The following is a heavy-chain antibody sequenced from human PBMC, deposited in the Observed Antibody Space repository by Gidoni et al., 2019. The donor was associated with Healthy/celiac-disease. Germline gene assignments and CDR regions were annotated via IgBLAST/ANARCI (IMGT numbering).Heavy chain of an antibody. V-gene: IGHV3-9*01. D-gene: IGHD3-10*01. CDR3: AKDMVRGVARNDAFDI. CDR1: GFTFDDYA. J-gene: IGHJ3*02. CDR2: ISWNSGSI. Sequence: EVQLVESGGGLVQPGRSLRLSCAAYGFTFDDYAMHWVRQAPGQGLEWVSGISWNSGSIGYADSVKGRFTISRDNAKNSLYLQMNSLRAEDTALYYCAKDMVRGVARNDAFDIWGQGTMVTVSS.